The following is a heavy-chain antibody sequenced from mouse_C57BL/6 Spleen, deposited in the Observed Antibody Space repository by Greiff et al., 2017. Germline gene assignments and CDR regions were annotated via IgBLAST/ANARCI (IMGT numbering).Heavy chain of an antibody. CDR3: ARGEELTTVVAGDAMDY. CDR1: GYTFTSYW. D-gene: IGHD1-1*01. J-gene: IGHJ4*01. CDR2: IDPSDSET. Sequence: QVQLQQSGAELVRPGSSVKLSCKASGYTFTSYWMHWVKQRPIQGLEWIGNIDPSDSETHYNQKFKDKATLTVDKSSSTAYMQLSSLTSEDSAVYYCARGEELTTVVAGDAMDYWGQGTSVTVSS. V-gene: IGHV1-52*01.